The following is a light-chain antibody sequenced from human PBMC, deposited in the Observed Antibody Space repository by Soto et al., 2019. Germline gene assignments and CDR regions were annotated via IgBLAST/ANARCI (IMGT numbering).Light chain of an antibody. Sequence: DIQMTQSPSSLSASVGDRVTITCRTSQDISNYLAWYQQKPGKVPKLLIYAASTLQSGVPSRFSGGGSVTDFSLTISSLHPEEVATYYCQKYNIVPHSCVGATKVEIQ. V-gene: IGKV1-27*01. J-gene: IGKJ4*01. CDR1: QDISNY. CDR3: QKYNIVPHS. CDR2: AAS.